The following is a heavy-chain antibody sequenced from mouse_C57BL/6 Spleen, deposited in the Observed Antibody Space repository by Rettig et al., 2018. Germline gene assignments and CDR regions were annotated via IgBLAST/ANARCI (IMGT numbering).Heavy chain of an antibody. V-gene: IGHV1-82*01. D-gene: IGHD2-1*01. CDR1: GYAFSSSW. CDR2: IYPGDGDT. J-gene: IGHJ4*01. CDR3: AGNYGNYFYAMDY. Sequence: QVQLQQSGPELVKPGASVKISCKASGYAFSSSWMNWVKQRPGKGLEWIGRIYPGDGDTNYNGKFKGKATLTADKSSSTAYMQLSSLTSEDSAVYFCAGNYGNYFYAMDYWGQGTSVTVSS.